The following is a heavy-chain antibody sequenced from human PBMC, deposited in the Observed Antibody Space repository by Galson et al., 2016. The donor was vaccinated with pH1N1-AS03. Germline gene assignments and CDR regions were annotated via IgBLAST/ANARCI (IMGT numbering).Heavy chain of an antibody. CDR3: ARDPRGPCTSATCPTTYYFGMDV. CDR2: INTDSGVT. D-gene: IGHD2-2*01. CDR1: GYIFTGFY. V-gene: IGHV1-2*04. Sequence: SVKVSCKASGYIFTGFYVHWVQQAPGQGLEWMGWINTDSGVTNYAQKFEAWFTMTRDTSVSTAYMELYGLKSDDTAVYYCARDPRGPCTSATCPTTYYFGMDVWGQGTTVIVSS. J-gene: IGHJ6*02.